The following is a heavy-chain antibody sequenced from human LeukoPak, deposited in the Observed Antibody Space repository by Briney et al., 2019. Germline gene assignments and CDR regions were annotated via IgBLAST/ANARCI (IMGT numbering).Heavy chain of an antibody. V-gene: IGHV4-34*01. CDR1: GGSFSGYY. D-gene: IGHD3-10*01. CDR2: INHSGST. CDR3: ARERVRGVSFGNFDP. J-gene: IGHJ5*02. Sequence: SETLSLTCAVYGGSFSGYYWSWIRQPPGKGLEWIGEINHSGSTNYNPSLKSRVTISVDTSKNQFSLKLSSVTAADTAVYYCARERVRGVSFGNFDPWGQGTLVTVSS.